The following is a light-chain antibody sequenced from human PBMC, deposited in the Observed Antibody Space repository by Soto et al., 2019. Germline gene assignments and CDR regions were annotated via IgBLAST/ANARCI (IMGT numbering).Light chain of an antibody. CDR3: NSFTSSSTYV. V-gene: IGLV2-14*03. J-gene: IGLJ1*01. CDR2: DVS. Sequence: QSALTQPASVSGSPGQSITISCTGTSSDVGSYVYVSWYQQHPGKAPRLMIYDVSNRPSGVSNRFSGSKSGNTASLTISGLQAEDEADYYCNSFTSSSTYVFGTGTKGTVL. CDR1: SSDVGSYVY.